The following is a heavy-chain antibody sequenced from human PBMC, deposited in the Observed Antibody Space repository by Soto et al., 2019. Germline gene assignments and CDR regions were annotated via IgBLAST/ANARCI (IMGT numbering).Heavy chain of an antibody. CDR2: IYYSGST. CDR1: GGSISSGGYY. Sequence: SETLSLTCTVSGGSISSGGYYWSWIRQHPGKGLEWIGYIYYSGSTYYNPSLKSRVTISVDTSKNQFSLKLSSVTAADTAVYYCARTLGALTNWFDPWGQGTLVTVS. V-gene: IGHV4-31*03. J-gene: IGHJ5*02. CDR3: ARTLGALTNWFDP.